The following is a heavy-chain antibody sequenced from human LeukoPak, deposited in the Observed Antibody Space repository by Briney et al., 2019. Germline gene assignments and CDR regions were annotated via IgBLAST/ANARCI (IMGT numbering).Heavy chain of an antibody. CDR3: AKDRIFGVVIIPEAYFDY. CDR2: IRYDGSNK. Sequence: GGSLRLSCAASGITFSSYGMHWVRQAPGKGLEWVAFIRYDGSNKYYADSVKGRFTISRDNSKNTLYLQMNSLRAEDTAVYYCAKDRIFGVVIIPEAYFDYWGQGTLVTVSS. J-gene: IGHJ4*02. CDR1: GITFSSYG. D-gene: IGHD3-3*01. V-gene: IGHV3-30*02.